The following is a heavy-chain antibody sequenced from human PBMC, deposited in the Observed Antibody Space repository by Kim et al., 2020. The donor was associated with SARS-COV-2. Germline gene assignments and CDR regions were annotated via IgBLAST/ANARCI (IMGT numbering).Heavy chain of an antibody. Sequence: GGSLRLSCAASGFTFSSYWMSWVRQAPGKGLEWVANIKQDGSEKYYVDSVKGRFTISRDNAKNSLYLQMNSLRAEDTAVYYCARDLELLIEAFYFDYWGQGTLVTVSS. D-gene: IGHD3-16*01. CDR1: GFTFSSYW. CDR2: IKQDGSEK. V-gene: IGHV3-7*03. J-gene: IGHJ4*02. CDR3: ARDLELLIEAFYFDY.